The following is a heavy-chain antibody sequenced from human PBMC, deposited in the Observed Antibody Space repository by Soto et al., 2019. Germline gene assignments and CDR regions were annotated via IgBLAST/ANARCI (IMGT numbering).Heavy chain of an antibody. CDR3: ARDLRYSYGSNYYGMDV. Sequence: SETLSLTCTVSGGSISSGGYSWRWIRQHPGKGLEWIGYIYYSGSTYYNPSLKSRVTISVDTSKNQFSLKLSSVTAADTAVYYCARDLRYSYGSNYYGMDVWGQGTTVTVSS. CDR2: IYYSGST. CDR1: GGSISSGGYS. D-gene: IGHD5-18*01. V-gene: IGHV4-31*03. J-gene: IGHJ6*02.